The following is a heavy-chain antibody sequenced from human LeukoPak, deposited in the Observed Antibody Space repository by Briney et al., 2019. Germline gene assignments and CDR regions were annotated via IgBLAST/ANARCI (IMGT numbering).Heavy chain of an antibody. D-gene: IGHD3-10*01. Sequence: SETLSLTCAVYGGSFSGYYWSWIRQPPGKGLEWIGEINHSGSTNYNPSLKSRVTISVDTSKNQFSLKLSSVTAADTAVYYCARGARLWFGELLQPRYYYGMDVWGRGTTVTVSS. V-gene: IGHV4-34*01. CDR1: GGSFSGYY. J-gene: IGHJ6*02. CDR3: ARGARLWFGELLQPRYYYGMDV. CDR2: INHSGST.